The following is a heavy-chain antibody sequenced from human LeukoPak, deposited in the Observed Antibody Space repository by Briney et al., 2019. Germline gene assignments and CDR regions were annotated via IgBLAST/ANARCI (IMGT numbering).Heavy chain of an antibody. CDR3: ARFNCSSTSCYGDYYYYGMDV. J-gene: IGHJ6*04. CDR2: IYYSGST. V-gene: IGHV4-59*01. D-gene: IGHD2-2*01. CDR1: GGSISSYY. Sequence: SETLSLTCTVSGGSISSYYWSWIRQPPGKGLEWIGYIYYSGSTNYNPSLKSRVTISVDTSKNQFSLRLSSVTAADTDVYYCARFNCSSTSCYGDYYYYGMDVWGKGTTVTVSS.